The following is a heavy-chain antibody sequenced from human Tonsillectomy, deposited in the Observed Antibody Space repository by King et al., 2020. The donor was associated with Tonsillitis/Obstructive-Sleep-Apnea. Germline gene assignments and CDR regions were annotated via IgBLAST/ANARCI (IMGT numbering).Heavy chain of an antibody. Sequence: QVQLVESGSELKKPGASVKVSCKASGYTFTTYGMNWVRQAPGQGLEWMGWINTITGNPMYAPGFTGRFVFSLDTSVSTAYLQSSSLKAEDTAVYYCARTPPDYGIDYWGQGTLVTVSS. J-gene: IGHJ4*02. D-gene: IGHD4-17*01. CDR3: ARTPPDYGIDY. CDR2: INTITGNP. V-gene: IGHV7-4-1*02. CDR1: GYTFTTYG.